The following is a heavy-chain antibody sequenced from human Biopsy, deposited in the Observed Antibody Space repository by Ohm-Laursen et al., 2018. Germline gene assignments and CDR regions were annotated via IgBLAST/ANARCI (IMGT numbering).Heavy chain of an antibody. D-gene: IGHD6-6*01. CDR1: GGSVSSNVHY. CDR3: ARDSSRRAREGGMDV. CDR2: VFHSGIT. V-gene: IGHV4-39*02. J-gene: IGHJ6*02. Sequence: TLSLTCTVSGGSVSSNVHYWAWIRQPPGKGLECIGTVFHSGITFYNPSLKSRVTISIDTSKNQFSLNLSSVTAADTAVYYCARDSSRRAREGGMDVWGQGTTVTVSS.